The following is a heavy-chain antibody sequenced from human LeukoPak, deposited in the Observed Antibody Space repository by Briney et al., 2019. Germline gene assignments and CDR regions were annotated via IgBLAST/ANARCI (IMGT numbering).Heavy chain of an antibody. CDR3: ARVATVGSFDY. CDR2: IYYSGST. D-gene: IGHD4-23*01. J-gene: IGHJ4*02. V-gene: IGHV4-59*01. CDR1: GGSISSYY. Sequence: SETLSPTCTVSGGSISSYYWSWIRQPPGKGLEWIGYIYYSGSTNYNPSLKSRVTISVDTSKNQFSLKLSSVTAADTAVYYCARVATVGSFDYWGQGTLVTVSS.